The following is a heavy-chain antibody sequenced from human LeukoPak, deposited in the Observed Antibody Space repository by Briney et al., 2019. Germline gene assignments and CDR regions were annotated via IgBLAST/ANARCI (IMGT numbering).Heavy chain of an antibody. Sequence: GGSLRLSCAASGFTFSSYWMHWVRQAPGKGLVWVSRISSDRSSTDYADSVKGRFTISRDNAKNTLYLQMNSLRAEDTAVYYCASRIPYDSSSYWGQGTLVTVSS. CDR1: GFTFSSYW. V-gene: IGHV3-74*01. D-gene: IGHD3-22*01. J-gene: IGHJ4*02. CDR2: ISSDRSST. CDR3: ASRIPYDSSSY.